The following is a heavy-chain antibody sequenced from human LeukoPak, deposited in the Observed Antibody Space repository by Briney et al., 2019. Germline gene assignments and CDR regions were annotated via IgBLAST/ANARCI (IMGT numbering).Heavy chain of an antibody. CDR2: ISWSGGTT. Sequence: GGSLRLSCAASGFTFDDHGMSWVRQAPGKGLEWVSGISWSGGTTGYADSVKGRFSISRDNAKNSLYLQMNSLRAEDTALYYCARDYGGNSGFFDYWGQGTLVTVSS. CDR1: GFTFDDHG. V-gene: IGHV3-20*04. J-gene: IGHJ4*02. CDR3: ARDYGGNSGFFDY. D-gene: IGHD4-23*01.